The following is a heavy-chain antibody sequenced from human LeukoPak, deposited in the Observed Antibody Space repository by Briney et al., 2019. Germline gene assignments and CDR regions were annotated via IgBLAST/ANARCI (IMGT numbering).Heavy chain of an antibody. D-gene: IGHD2-2*01. Sequence: ASVKVSCKASGYTFTSYGISWVRQAPEQGLEWMGWISAYNGNTNYAQKLQGRVTMTTDTSTSTAYMELRSLRSDDTAVYYCARDLADIVVNWDWFDPWGQGTLVTVSS. CDR2: ISAYNGNT. J-gene: IGHJ5*02. V-gene: IGHV1-18*01. CDR1: GYTFTSYG. CDR3: ARDLADIVVNWDWFDP.